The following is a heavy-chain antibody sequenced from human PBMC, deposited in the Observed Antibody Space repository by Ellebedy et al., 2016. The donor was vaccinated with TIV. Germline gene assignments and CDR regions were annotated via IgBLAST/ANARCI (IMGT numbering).Heavy chain of an antibody. CDR3: ARVYFGEPHFDH. D-gene: IGHD3-10*01. CDR1: GSSINTHYY. V-gene: IGHV4-38-2*01. CDR2: KHHTGIT. J-gene: IGHJ4*02. Sequence: SETLSLTCSVSGSSINTHYYWGWIRPSPGKGLGWIANKHHTGITYNNPSLESRVTLSLDTSKDQFSLRLTSVTVADTAIYFCARVYFGEPHFDHWGQGIRVTVSS.